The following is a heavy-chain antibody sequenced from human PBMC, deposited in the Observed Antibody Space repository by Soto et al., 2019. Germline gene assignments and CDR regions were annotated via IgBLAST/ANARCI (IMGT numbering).Heavy chain of an antibody. CDR2: INHSGST. Sequence: SETLSLTCAVYGGSFSGYYWSWIRQPPGKGLEWIGEINHSGSTNYNPSLKSRVTISVDTSKNQFSLKLSSVTAADTAVYYCARLSSRNYDFWSVNWFDPWGQGTLVTVSS. J-gene: IGHJ5*02. CDR1: GGSFSGYY. V-gene: IGHV4-34*01. D-gene: IGHD3-3*01. CDR3: ARLSSRNYDFWSVNWFDP.